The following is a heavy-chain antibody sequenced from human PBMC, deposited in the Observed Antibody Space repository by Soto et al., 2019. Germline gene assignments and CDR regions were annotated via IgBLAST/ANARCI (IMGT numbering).Heavy chain of an antibody. Sequence: TSETLSLTCTVSGGSISRSSYYWGWIRQPPGKGLEWIGSIYYSGSTYFNPSLKSRVTISVDTSKNQFSLKLSSVTAADTAVYYCTRHDYGGFALWGQGTLVTVSS. D-gene: IGHD4-17*01. CDR2: IYYSGST. V-gene: IGHV4-39*01. J-gene: IGHJ4*02. CDR3: TRHDYGGFAL. CDR1: GGSISRSSYY.